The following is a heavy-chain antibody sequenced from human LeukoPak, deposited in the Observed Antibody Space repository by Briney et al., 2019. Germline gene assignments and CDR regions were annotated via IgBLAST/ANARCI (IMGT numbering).Heavy chain of an antibody. D-gene: IGHD4-17*01. Sequence: SETLSLTCAVYGGSFSGYYWSWIRQPPGKGLEWIGEINHSGSTNYNPSLKSRVTISVDTSKNQFSLKLSSVTAADTAVYYCARTLSETVTTSPVYYFDYWGQGTLVTVSS. CDR1: GGSFSGYY. CDR3: ARTLSETVTTSPVYYFDY. J-gene: IGHJ4*02. V-gene: IGHV4-34*01. CDR2: INHSGST.